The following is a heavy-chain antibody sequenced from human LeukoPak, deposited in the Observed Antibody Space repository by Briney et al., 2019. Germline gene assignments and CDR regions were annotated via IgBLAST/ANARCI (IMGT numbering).Heavy chain of an antibody. CDR2: ISWDGGST. V-gene: IGHV3-43D*03. J-gene: IGHJ4*02. Sequence: PGGSLRLSCAASGFTFSNYAMHWVRQAPGKGLEWVSLISWDGGSTYYADSVKGRFTISRDNSKNSLYLQMNSLRAEDTALYYCAKELGYSSSWNLGYWGQGTLVTVSS. CDR3: AKELGYSSSWNLGY. CDR1: GFTFSNYA. D-gene: IGHD6-13*01.